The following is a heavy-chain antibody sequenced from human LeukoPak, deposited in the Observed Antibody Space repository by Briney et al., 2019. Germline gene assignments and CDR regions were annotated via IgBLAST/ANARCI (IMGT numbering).Heavy chain of an antibody. CDR3: ARGSRDGYKDLDY. J-gene: IGHJ4*02. Sequence: ASWKVSSKPLGNTSTTNNMHWVRQPPDQGLDGLGIINPSGGSTSYAQKFQGRVTMTRDTSTSTVYMELSSLRSEDTAVYYCARGSRDGYKDLDYWGQGTLVTVSS. CDR2: INPSGGST. D-gene: IGHD5-24*01. CDR1: GNTSTTNN. V-gene: IGHV1-46*01.